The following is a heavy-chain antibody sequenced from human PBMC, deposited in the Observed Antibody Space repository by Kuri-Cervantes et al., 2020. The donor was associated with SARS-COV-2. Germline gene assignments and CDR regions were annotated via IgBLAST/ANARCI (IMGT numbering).Heavy chain of an antibody. J-gene: IGHJ4*02. CDR2: IYSCGST. V-gene: IGHV3-NL1*01. Sequence: GGSLRLSCAASGFTFSSYGMHWVRQAPGKGLEWVSVIYSCGSTYYADSVKGRFTISRDNSKNTLYLQMNSLRAEDTAVYYCAKRYSSSWTGPSPFDYWGQGTLVTVSS. CDR3: AKRYSSSWTGPSPFDY. CDR1: GFTFSSYG. D-gene: IGHD6-13*01.